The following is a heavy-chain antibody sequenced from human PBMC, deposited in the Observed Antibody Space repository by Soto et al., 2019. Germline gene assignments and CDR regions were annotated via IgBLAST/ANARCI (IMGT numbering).Heavy chain of an antibody. CDR3: ARDRGIAAAGTFRGVNGMDV. J-gene: IGHJ6*02. Sequence: SETLSLTCAVYGGSFSGYYWSWIRQPPGKGLEWIGEINHSGSTNYNPSLKSRVTISVDTSKNQFSLKLSSVTAADTAVYYCARDRGIAAAGTFRGVNGMDVWGQGTTVTVS. D-gene: IGHD6-13*01. CDR2: INHSGST. V-gene: IGHV4-34*01. CDR1: GGSFSGYY.